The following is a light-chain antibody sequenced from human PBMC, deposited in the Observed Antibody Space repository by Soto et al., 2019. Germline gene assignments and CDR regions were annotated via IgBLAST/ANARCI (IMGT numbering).Light chain of an antibody. Sequence: EIVMTQSPATLSVSPGERATLXXRASXSVSSSYLAWYQQKPGQAPRLLXXDASNRATGIPARFSGGGSGTDFTLTISSLEPEDFAVYYCQHRSNWPPEWTFGQGTKVDIK. J-gene: IGKJ1*01. V-gene: IGKV3D-20*02. CDR3: QHRSNWPPEWT. CDR1: XSVSSSY. CDR2: DAS.